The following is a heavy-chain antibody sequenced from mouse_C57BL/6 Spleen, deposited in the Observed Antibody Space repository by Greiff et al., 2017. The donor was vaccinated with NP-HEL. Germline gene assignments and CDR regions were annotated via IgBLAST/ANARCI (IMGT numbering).Heavy chain of an antibody. CDR2: ISSGSSTI. CDR3: ARKQYDFDY. V-gene: IGHV5-17*01. J-gene: IGHJ2*01. D-gene: IGHD2-14*01. Sequence: DVKLQESGGGLVKPGGSLKLSCAASGFTFSDYGMHWVRQAPEKGLEWVAYISSGSSTIYYADTVKGRFTISRDNAKNTLFLQMTSLRSEDTAMYYCARKQYDFDYWGQGTTLTVSS. CDR1: GFTFSDYG.